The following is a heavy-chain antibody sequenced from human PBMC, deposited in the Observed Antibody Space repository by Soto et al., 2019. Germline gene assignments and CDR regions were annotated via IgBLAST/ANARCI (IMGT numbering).Heavy chain of an antibody. J-gene: IGHJ4*02. Sequence: ASVKVSCKGSGYTFTGHYLHWVRQTPGQGPEWMGEISPQTGGTKYAQKYQGRVTMTRDTSITTVYMELSNLSPDDTAVYYCGRGRSGELVIFYWGQGTLVTVSS. CDR2: ISPQTGGT. D-gene: IGHD1-26*01. CDR3: GRGRSGELVIFY. V-gene: IGHV1-2*02. CDR1: GYTFTGHY.